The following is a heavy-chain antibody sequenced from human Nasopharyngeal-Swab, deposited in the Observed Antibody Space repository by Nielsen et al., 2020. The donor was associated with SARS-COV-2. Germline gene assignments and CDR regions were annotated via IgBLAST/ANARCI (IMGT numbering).Heavy chain of an antibody. J-gene: IGHJ4*02. Sequence: GESLKISCAASGFTFSSYAMSWVRQAPGKGLEWVSGIGTSGGSTYYADSVKGRFTISRDNSKNTLYLQMNSLRAEDTAVYYCAGGSSRQVFDYWGQGTLVTVSS. V-gene: IGHV3-23*01. CDR1: GFTFSSYA. D-gene: IGHD6-13*01. CDR2: IGTSGGST. CDR3: AGGSSRQVFDY.